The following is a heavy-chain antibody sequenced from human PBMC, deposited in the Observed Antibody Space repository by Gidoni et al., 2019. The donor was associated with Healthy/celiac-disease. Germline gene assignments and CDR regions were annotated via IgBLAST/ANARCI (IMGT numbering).Heavy chain of an antibody. D-gene: IGHD2-21*02. CDR2: ISGSGGST. V-gene: IGHV3-23*01. CDR3: AKDLAYCGGDCPGDY. CDR1: GFPFGSYA. J-gene: IGHJ4*02. Sequence: EVQLLESGGGLVQPGGALRLSCPAAGFPFGSYAMSWVRQAPGQGLEWVSAISGSGGSTYYADSVKGRFTISRDNSKNTLYLQMNSLRAEDTAVYYCAKDLAYCGGDCPGDYWGQGTLVTVSS.